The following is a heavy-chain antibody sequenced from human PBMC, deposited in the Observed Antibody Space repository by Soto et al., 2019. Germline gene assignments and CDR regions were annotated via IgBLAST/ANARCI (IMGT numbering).Heavy chain of an antibody. J-gene: IGHJ5*02. V-gene: IGHV3-33*01. CDR1: GFTFSSYG. CDR2: IWDDGSNK. CDR3: ARVGSSSWYDWFDP. D-gene: IGHD6-13*01. Sequence: QVQLVESGGGVVQPGRSLRLSCAASGFTFSSYGMHWVRQAPGKGLEWVAVIWDDGSNKYYADSVKGRFTISRDNSKYTLYLQMNSLRAEDTAVYYCARVGSSSWYDWFDPWGQGTLVTVSS.